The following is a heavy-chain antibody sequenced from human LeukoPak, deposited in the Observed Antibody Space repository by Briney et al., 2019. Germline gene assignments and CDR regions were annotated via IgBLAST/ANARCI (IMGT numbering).Heavy chain of an antibody. CDR2: IYYSGST. D-gene: IGHD5-24*01. Sequence: PSETLSLTCTVSGGSVSSGSYYWSWIRQSPGKGLEWIGYIYYSGSTNYNPSLRSRVTISVDTAKNQFSLKLGYVTAEDTAVYYCARDYLGDGYKLGSDYWGQGTLVTVS. J-gene: IGHJ4*02. CDR1: GGSVSSGSYY. V-gene: IGHV4-61*01. CDR3: ARDYLGDGYKLGSDY.